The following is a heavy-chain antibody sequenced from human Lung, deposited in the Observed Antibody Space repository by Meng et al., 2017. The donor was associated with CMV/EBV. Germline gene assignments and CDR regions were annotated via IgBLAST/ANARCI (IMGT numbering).Heavy chain of an antibody. Sequence: GGSLRLXCAASGFTFNGYNMNWVRQAPGKGLEWVASISTSSTYIFYADSVKGRFTVSRDNDNSALYLQMDSLRAEDTAVYYCARAFYDFWSGIGYWGQGVLVTVSS. CDR1: GFTFNGYN. CDR3: ARAFYDFWSGIGY. D-gene: IGHD3-3*01. J-gene: IGHJ4*02. CDR2: ISTSSTYI. V-gene: IGHV3-21*01.